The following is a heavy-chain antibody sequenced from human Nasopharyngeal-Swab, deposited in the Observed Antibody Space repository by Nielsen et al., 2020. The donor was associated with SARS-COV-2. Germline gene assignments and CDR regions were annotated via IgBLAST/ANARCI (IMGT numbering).Heavy chain of an antibody. D-gene: IGHD3-16*02. V-gene: IGHV1-8*01. J-gene: IGHJ4*02. CDR3: ARAPHYDYIWGTYRQSFNFDY. CDR2: MNPNSGNT. CDR1: GYTFTSYD. Sequence: ASVKVSCKASGYTFTSYDINWVRQATGQGLEWMGWMNPNSGNTGYAQKFQGRVTMTRNTSISTAYMELRSLRSDDTAVYYCARAPHYDYIWGTYRQSFNFDYWGQGTLVTVSS.